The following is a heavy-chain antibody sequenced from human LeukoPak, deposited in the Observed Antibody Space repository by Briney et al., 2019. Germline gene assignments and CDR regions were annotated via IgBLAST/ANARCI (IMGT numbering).Heavy chain of an antibody. Sequence: ASVKVSCKASGGTFSSYAISWVRQAPGQGLESMGGIIPIFGTANSAQKFQGRVTITADKSTSTAFMELRSLRSEDTAVYYCARDLGYYYDSNAYIAPDYWGQGNLVTVSS. CDR2: IIPIFGTA. CDR1: GGTFSSYA. J-gene: IGHJ4*02. D-gene: IGHD3-22*01. V-gene: IGHV1-69*06. CDR3: ARDLGYYYDSNAYIAPDY.